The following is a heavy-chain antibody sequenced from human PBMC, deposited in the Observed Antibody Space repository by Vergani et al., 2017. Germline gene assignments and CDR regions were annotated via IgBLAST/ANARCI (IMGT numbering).Heavy chain of an antibody. J-gene: IGHJ5*02. D-gene: IGHD3-10*01. Sequence: EVQLVQSGAEVKKPGESLKISCKGSGYSFTSYWIGWVRQMPGKGLEWMGIIYPGDSDTRYSPSFQGQVTISADKSISTAYLQWSSLTASDTAMYYCARDAWGAGTTTYYYGSGEFDPWGQGTLVTVSS. CDR3: ARDAWGAGTTTYYYGSGEFDP. V-gene: IGHV5-51*01. CDR2: IYPGDSDT. CDR1: GYSFTSYW.